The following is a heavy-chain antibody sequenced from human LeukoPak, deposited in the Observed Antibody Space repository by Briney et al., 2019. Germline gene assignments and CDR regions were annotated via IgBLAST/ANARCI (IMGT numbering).Heavy chain of an antibody. J-gene: IGHJ4*02. CDR1: GGSISSYY. V-gene: IGHV4-4*07. Sequence: SETLSLTCTVSGGSISSYYWSWIRQPAGKGLEWIGRIYSSGSTNYNPSLQSRATMSVDTSKNQFSLKLSSVTAADTAVYYCARGSSGWYSIDYWGQGTLVTVSS. D-gene: IGHD6-19*01. CDR2: IYSSGST. CDR3: ARGSSGWYSIDY.